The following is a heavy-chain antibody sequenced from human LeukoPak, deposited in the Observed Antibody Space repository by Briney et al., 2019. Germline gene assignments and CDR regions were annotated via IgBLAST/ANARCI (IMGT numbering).Heavy chain of an antibody. Sequence: GGSLRLSCAASRGFIFSDDYMSWVRQAPGKGLEWVSSISSSSSYIYYADSVKGRFSISRDNAEKSLYLQMNSLRAEDTAVYYCARDGPAAAGSAPDYWGQGTLVIVSS. V-gene: IGHV3-11*06. CDR2: ISSSSSYI. D-gene: IGHD6-13*01. CDR1: RGFIFSDDY. J-gene: IGHJ4*02. CDR3: ARDGPAAAGSAPDY.